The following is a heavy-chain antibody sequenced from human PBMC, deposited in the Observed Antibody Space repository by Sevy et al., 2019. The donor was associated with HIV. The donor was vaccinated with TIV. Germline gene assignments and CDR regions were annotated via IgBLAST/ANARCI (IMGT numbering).Heavy chain of an antibody. D-gene: IGHD3-3*01. V-gene: IGHV4-34*01. CDR1: GGSFSGYY. CDR2: INHSGST. Sequence: SETLSLTCAVYGGSFSGYYWSWIRQPPGKGLEWIGEINHSGSTNYNPSLKSRVTISVDTSKNQFSLKLSSVTAADTAVYYCARGRGDFWSGYYLSLDRFDPWGQGTLVTVSS. CDR3: ARGRGDFWSGYYLSLDRFDP. J-gene: IGHJ5*02.